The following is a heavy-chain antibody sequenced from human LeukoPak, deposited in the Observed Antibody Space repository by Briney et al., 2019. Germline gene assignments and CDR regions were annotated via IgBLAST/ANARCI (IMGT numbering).Heavy chain of an antibody. V-gene: IGHV3-30*03. CDR3: ARHSDYDILTGPNDY. J-gene: IGHJ4*02. Sequence: PGGSLRLSCAASRFTFSSYGMHWVRQAPGKGLEWVALISFHGSNKYYADSVKGRFTISRDNSKNTLYLQMNSLRAEDTAVYYCARHSDYDILTGPNDYWGQGTLVTVSS. CDR1: RFTFSSYG. CDR2: ISFHGSNK. D-gene: IGHD3-9*01.